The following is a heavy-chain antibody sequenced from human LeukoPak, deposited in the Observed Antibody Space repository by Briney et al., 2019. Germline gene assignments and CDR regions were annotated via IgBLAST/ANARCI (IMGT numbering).Heavy chain of an antibody. J-gene: IGHJ4*02. CDR3: ARNWGAFDN. CDR1: GFTFSSYA. Sequence: GGSLRLSCAASGFTFSSYAMSWVRQAPGKGLEWVSTITTSGGSTHYADSVKGRFTISRDNSKNTLYLQMNSLRAEDTAIYYCARNWGAFDNWGQGTLVTVSS. CDR2: ITTSGGST. D-gene: IGHD7-27*01. V-gene: IGHV3-23*01.